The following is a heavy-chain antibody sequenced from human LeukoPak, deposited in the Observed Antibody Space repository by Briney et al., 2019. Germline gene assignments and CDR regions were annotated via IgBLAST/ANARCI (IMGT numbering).Heavy chain of an antibody. CDR1: GFTFSRYW. CDR3: ARDSEYSISLYNWFDP. Sequence: GASLRLSCAASGFTFSRYWMSWVRQAPGKGLEWVANIKQGGSEKYYVDSVKGRFTISRDNAKNSLYLQMNSLRAEDTAVYYCARDSEYSISLYNWFDPWGQGTLVTVSS. V-gene: IGHV3-7*01. J-gene: IGHJ5*02. CDR2: IKQGGSEK. D-gene: IGHD6-6*01.